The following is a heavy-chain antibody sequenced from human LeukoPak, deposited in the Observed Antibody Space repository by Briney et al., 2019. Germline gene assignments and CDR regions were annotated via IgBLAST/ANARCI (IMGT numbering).Heavy chain of an antibody. CDR3: ARGSILGYCSSTSCYKGLRRHNWFDP. CDR1: GGSFSGYY. D-gene: IGHD2-2*02. Sequence: SETLSLTCAVYGGSFSGYYWSWIRQPPGKGLEWIGEINHSGSTNYNPSLKSRVTISVDTSKNQFSLKLSSVTAADTAAYYCARGSILGYCSSTSCYKGLRRHNWFDPWGQGTLVTVSS. CDR2: INHSGST. J-gene: IGHJ5*02. V-gene: IGHV4-34*01.